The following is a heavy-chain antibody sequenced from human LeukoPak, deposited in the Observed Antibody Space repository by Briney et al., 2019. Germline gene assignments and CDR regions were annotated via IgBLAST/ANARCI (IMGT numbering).Heavy chain of an antibody. Sequence: PGGSLRLSCAASGFTFSTYAMNWVRQAPGKGLEWVSTILNNGRTTSYADSVKGRFTISRDNSKNTVYLQMSSLTAEDTAVYYCAKDIHGDYGGLDYWGQGTLVTVSS. D-gene: IGHD4-17*01. CDR3: AKDIHGDYGGLDY. V-gene: IGHV3-23*01. J-gene: IGHJ4*02. CDR2: ILNNGRTT. CDR1: GFTFSTYA.